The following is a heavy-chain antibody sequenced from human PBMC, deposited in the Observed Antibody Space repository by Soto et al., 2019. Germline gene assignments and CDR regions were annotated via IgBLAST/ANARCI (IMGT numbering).Heavy chain of an antibody. D-gene: IGHD3-22*01. Sequence: SETLSLTCAVSNFSITSGFYWGWLRQPPGKVLEWIGSIFHTGSTYYQPSLKSRVTISLDRSKNQFSLTLRSVTAADTAVYYCARDVVRYFESYGYYSGPPLDYWGQGVLVTVSS. V-gene: IGHV4-38-2*02. J-gene: IGHJ4*01. CDR1: NFSITSGFY. CDR3: ARDVVRYFESYGYYSGPPLDY. CDR2: IFHTGST.